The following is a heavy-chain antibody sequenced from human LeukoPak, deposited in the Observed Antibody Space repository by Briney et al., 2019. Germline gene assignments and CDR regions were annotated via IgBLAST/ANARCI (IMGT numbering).Heavy chain of an antibody. CDR3: ARGRPTDGYNYWGNYYFDY. CDR2: INHSGNT. CDR1: GGSFSGYY. V-gene: IGHV4-34*01. D-gene: IGHD5-24*01. J-gene: IGHJ4*02. Sequence: SETPSLTCAVYGGSFSGYYWSWIRQPPGKGLEWIGEINHSGNTNYNPSLKSRVTISVDTSKNQFSLKLSSVTAADTAVYYCARGRPTDGYNYWGNYYFDYWGQGTLVTVSS.